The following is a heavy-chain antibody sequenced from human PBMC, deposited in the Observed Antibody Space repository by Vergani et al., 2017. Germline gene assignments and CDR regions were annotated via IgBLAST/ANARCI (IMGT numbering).Heavy chain of an antibody. V-gene: IGHV3-23*01. CDR3: AKANPRNSGYDYLYYYHAMDA. CDR1: GFTFNHYA. D-gene: IGHD5-12*01. Sequence: EVQLLESGGDLVQPGGSLSLSCPGSGFTFNHYAMTWAGQAPRKGLEWVSGISGSGGSTYYAGSVKGRCPSSRESSKNTLYLQMNSLSAGDTAVYYCAKANPRNSGYDYLYYYHAMDAWGQGTTVTVSS. CDR2: ISGSGGST. J-gene: IGHJ6*02.